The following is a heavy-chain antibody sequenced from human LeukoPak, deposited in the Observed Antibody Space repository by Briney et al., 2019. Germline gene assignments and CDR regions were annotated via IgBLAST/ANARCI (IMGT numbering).Heavy chain of an antibody. CDR3: AKEWGSQFGPGTY. CDR1: GFTFSSYA. CDR2: ISGSGGST. V-gene: IGHV3-23*01. J-gene: IGHJ4*02. Sequence: TGGSLRLSCAASGFTFSSYAMSWVRQAPGKGLEWVSAISGSGGSTNYADSVKGRFTISRDNSKNTLYLQMNSLRAEDTAVYYCAKEWGSQFGPGTYWGQGTLVTVSS. D-gene: IGHD3-10*01.